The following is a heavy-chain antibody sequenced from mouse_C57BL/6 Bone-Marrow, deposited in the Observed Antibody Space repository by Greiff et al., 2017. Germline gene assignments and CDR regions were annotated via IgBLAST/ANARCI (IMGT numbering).Heavy chain of an antibody. CDR3: ARQLRLRGDY. J-gene: IGHJ4*01. V-gene: IGHV5-6*02. Sequence: DVMLVESGGDLVKPGGSLKLSCAASGFTFSSYGMSWVRQTPDKRLEWVATISSGGSYTYYPDSVKGRFTISRDNAKNTLYLQMSSLKSEDTAMYYCARQLRLRGDYWGQGTSVTVSS. CDR1: GFTFSSYG. D-gene: IGHD3-2*02. CDR2: ISSGGSYT.